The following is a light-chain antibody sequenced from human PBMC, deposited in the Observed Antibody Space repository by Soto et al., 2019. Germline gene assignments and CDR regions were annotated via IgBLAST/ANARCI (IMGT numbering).Light chain of an antibody. Sequence: QSVLTQPASVSGSPGQSITISCTGTSGDIGSYNRVSWYQQHPGKAPKLIIYEVTDRPSGVSNRFSGSKSGNTASLTIFGLQAEDGAEYSCSSYTNINRGACVFGTGPKPTVL. CDR2: EVT. CDR3: SSYTNINRGACV. CDR1: SGDIGSYNR. J-gene: IGLJ1*01. V-gene: IGLV2-14*01.